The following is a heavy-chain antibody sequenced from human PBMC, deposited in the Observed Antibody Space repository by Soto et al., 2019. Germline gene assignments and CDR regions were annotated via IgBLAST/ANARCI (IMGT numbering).Heavy chain of an antibody. Sequence: QVHLVESGGGVVQPGRSLRLSCAAFGFRFSSYGMQWVRQAPGKGLEWVAVIWNDGNNKYYADSVMGRFIISRDNSQNTLYLQMNSLRVEDTAVYYCAREEYSAGKIGWLDPWGQGTLVTVSS. J-gene: IGHJ5*02. CDR3: AREEYSAGKIGWLDP. V-gene: IGHV3-33*01. CDR1: GFRFSSYG. D-gene: IGHD1-26*01. CDR2: IWNDGNNK.